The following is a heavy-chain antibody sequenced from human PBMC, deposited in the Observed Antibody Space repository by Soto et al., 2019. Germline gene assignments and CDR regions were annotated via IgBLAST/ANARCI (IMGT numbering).Heavy chain of an antibody. Sequence: ASVKVSCKASGGTFSSYTISWVRQAPGQGLEWMGRIIPILGIANYAQKFQGRVTITADKSTSTAYMELSSLRSEDTAVYYCAREGQYYYGSGSYYKVNYFDYWG. CDR2: IIPILGIA. CDR1: GGTFSSYT. CDR3: AREGQYYYGSGSYYKVNYFDY. J-gene: IGHJ4*01. V-gene: IGHV1-69*04. D-gene: IGHD3-10*01.